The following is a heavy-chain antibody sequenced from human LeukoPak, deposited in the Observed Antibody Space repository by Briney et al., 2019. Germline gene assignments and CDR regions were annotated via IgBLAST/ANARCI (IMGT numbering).Heavy chain of an antibody. J-gene: IGHJ4*02. CDR3: ARRDGDNDRGFDY. V-gene: IGHV3-33*01. CDR2: IWYDGSKK. D-gene: IGHD4-23*01. CDR1: GFSFRNYG. Sequence: GTSLRLSCVASGFSFRNYGMHWVRQAPGKGLEWVAVIWYDGSKKYYADSVKGRFTISRDNPKNTLYLQMISLRADDTAVYYCARRDGDNDRGFDYWGQGTLVTASS.